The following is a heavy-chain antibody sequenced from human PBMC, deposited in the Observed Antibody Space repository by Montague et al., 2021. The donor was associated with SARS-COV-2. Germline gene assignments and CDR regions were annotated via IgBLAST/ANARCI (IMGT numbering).Heavy chain of an antibody. CDR3: ARYGGSNHDGLRY. V-gene: IGHV4-39*01. D-gene: IGHD1-26*01. J-gene: IGHJ1*01. CDR2: IYYSGNT. CDR1: GGSISSSGFY. Sequence: SETLSLTCSVSGGSISSSGFYWGWIRQPPGKGLEWIGSIYYSGNTYYSPSLKSRVTISIDTSKNQFSLQLSSVTAADTAVYYCARYGGSNHDGLRYWGQGTLVTVSS.